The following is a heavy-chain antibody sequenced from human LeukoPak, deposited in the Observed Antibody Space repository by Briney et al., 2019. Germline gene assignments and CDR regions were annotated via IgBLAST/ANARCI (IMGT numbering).Heavy chain of an antibody. CDR2: INHSGST. Sequence: SETLSLTCAVYGESFSGYYWSWIRQPPGKGLEWIGEINHSGSTNYNPSLKSRVTISVDTSKNQFSLKLSSVTAADTAVYYCARGGYCSGGSCYYDALDIWGQGTMVTVSS. J-gene: IGHJ3*02. CDR3: ARGGYCSGGSCYYDALDI. CDR1: GESFSGYY. V-gene: IGHV4-34*01. D-gene: IGHD2-15*01.